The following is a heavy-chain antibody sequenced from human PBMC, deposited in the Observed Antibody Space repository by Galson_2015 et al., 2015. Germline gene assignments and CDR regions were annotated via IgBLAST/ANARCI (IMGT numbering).Heavy chain of an antibody. CDR3: AHRTTVSAGFDF. V-gene: IGHV2-5*02. Sequence: PALVKPTQPLTLTCTFSGFSLSTSGVGVAWIRQPPGKALEWLALIFWDDGKRYSASLKSRLTIIKDTSKNQVVLTVTNMDPVDTATYYCAHRTTVSAGFDFWGQGTLVTVSS. J-gene: IGHJ4*02. CDR1: GFSLSTSGVG. D-gene: IGHD4-17*01. CDR2: IFWDDGK.